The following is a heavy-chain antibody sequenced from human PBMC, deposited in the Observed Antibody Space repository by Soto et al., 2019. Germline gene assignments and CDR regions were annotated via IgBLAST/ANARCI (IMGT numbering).Heavy chain of an antibody. CDR3: ARVYCSGGSCYSIDS. V-gene: IGHV1-18*01. D-gene: IGHD2-15*01. CDR2: ISAYNGNT. Sequence: ASVKVSCKASGYTFTSYGISWVRQAPGQGLEWMGWISAYNGNTEYAQKFQGRVTMTRDTSTSTVYMELSSLRSEDTAVYYCARVYCSGGSCYSIDSWGQGTLVTVSS. J-gene: IGHJ4*02. CDR1: GYTFTSYG.